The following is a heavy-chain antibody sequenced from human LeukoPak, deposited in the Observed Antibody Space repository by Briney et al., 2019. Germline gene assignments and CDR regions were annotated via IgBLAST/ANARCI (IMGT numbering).Heavy chain of an antibody. Sequence: PSETLSLTCTVSDGSLSSSTYYWGWVRQPPGKGLEWIGEIYHSGSTNYNPSLKSRVTISMDKSKNQLSLKLNFVTAADTAVYYCARDRGGYTYSHDYWGQGTLVTVSS. CDR3: ARDRGGYTYSHDY. CDR1: DGSLSSSTYY. CDR2: IYHSGST. V-gene: IGHV4-39*07. J-gene: IGHJ4*02. D-gene: IGHD5-18*01.